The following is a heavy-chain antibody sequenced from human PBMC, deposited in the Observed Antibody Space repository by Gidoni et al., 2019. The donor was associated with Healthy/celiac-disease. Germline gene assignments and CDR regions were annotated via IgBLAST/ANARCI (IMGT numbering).Heavy chain of an antibody. D-gene: IGHD3-22*01. J-gene: IGHJ4*02. CDR1: GGPISSSSYY. CDR3: ASLTYYYDSSGYN. CDR2: IYYSGST. V-gene: IGHV4-39*01. Sequence: QLQLQESGPGLVKPSETLSLTCTVSGGPISSSSYYWGWIRQPPGKGLEWIGSIYYSGSTYYNPSLKSRVTISVDTSKNQFSLKLSSVTAADTAVYYCASLTYYYDSSGYNWGQGTLVTVSS.